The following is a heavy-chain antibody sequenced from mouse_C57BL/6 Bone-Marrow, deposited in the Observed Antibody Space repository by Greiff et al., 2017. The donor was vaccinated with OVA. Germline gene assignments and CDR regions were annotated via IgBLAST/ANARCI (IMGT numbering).Heavy chain of an antibody. CDR3: ARNYYGSSYVDFAY. V-gene: IGHV1-82*01. CDR1: GYAFSSSW. J-gene: IGHJ3*01. Sequence: VQLQQSGPELVKPGASVKISCKASGYAFSSSWMNWVKQRPGKGLEWIGLIYPGDGDTNYNGKFKGKATLTADKSSSTAYMQLRSLTSEDSAVYVGARNYYGSSYVDFAYWGQGTLVTVSA. D-gene: IGHD1-1*01. CDR2: IYPGDGDT.